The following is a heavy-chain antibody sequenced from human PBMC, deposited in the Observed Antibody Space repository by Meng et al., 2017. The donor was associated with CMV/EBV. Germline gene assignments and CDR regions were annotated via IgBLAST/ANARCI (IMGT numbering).Heavy chain of an antibody. CDR3: AAYPQTMVRGVALWGAFDY. V-gene: IGHV1-18*01. D-gene: IGHD3-10*01. J-gene: IGHJ4*02. CDR1: CYTFTSYG. CDR2: ISAYNGNT. Sequence: QVQVVQSGAELKQPGDSVKVSCKASCYTFTSYGISWVRQAPGQGLEWMGWISAYNGNTNYAQKLQGRVTMTTDTSTSTAYMELRSLRSDDTAVYYCAAYPQTMVRGVALWGAFDYWGQGTLVTVSS.